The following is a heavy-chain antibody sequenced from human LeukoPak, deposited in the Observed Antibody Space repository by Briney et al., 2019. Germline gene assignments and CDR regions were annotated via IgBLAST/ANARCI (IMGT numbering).Heavy chain of an antibody. V-gene: IGHV3-9*01. CDR2: ISWNSGSI. CDR3: AKFYYGSGSSYDY. CDR1: GFTFDDYA. J-gene: IGHJ4*02. Sequence: GGSLRLSCAASGFTFDDYAMHWVRQAPGKGLEWVSGISWNSGSIGYADSVKGRFTISRDNAKNSLYLQMNSLRAEDTAVYYCAKFYYGSGSSYDYWGQGTLVTVSS. D-gene: IGHD3-10*01.